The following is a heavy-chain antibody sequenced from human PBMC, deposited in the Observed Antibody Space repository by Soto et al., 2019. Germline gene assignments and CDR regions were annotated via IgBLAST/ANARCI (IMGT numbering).Heavy chain of an antibody. J-gene: IGHJ4*02. CDR1: GGSFSGYY. V-gene: IGHV4-34*01. Sequence: SETLSLTCAVYGGSFSGYYWSWIRQPPGKGLEWIGEINHSGSTNYNPSLKSRVTISVDTSKNQFSLKLSSVTAADTAVYYCARGRGYSYGITTFDYWGQGTLVTVSS. CDR2: INHSGST. D-gene: IGHD5-18*01. CDR3: ARGRGYSYGITTFDY.